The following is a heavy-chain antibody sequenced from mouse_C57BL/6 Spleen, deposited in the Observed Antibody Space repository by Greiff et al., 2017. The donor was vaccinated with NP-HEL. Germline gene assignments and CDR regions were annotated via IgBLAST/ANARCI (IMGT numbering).Heavy chain of an antibody. Sequence: VQLQQPGTELVKPGASVKLSCKASGYTFTSYWMHWVKQRPGQGLEWIGNINPSNGGTNYNEKFKSKATMTVDKSSSTAYMQLSSLTSDDAAFYYCARASNFQAWFAYWGQGTLVTVSA. J-gene: IGHJ3*01. CDR1: GYTFTSYW. CDR3: ARASNFQAWFAY. D-gene: IGHD4-1*01. V-gene: IGHV1-53*01. CDR2: INPSNGGT.